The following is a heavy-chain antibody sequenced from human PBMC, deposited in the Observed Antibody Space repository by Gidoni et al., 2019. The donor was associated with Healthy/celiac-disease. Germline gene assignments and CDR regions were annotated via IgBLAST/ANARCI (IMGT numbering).Heavy chain of an antibody. V-gene: IGHV4-39*01. CDR2: IYYSGST. Sequence: QLQLQESGPGLVKPSETLSLTCTSSGGSISSSSYYWGWIRQPPGKGLEWIGSIYYSGSTYYNPSLKSRVTISVDTSKNQFSLKLSSVTAADTAVYYCARQAPDFWSGQLDYWGQGTLVTVSS. CDR1: GGSISSSSYY. J-gene: IGHJ4*02. D-gene: IGHD3-3*01. CDR3: ARQAPDFWSGQLDY.